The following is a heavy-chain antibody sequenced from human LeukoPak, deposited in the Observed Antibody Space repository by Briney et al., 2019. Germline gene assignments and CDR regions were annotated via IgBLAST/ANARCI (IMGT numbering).Heavy chain of an antibody. CDR2: IYHSGST. CDR3: ARDGGGPPENWFDP. D-gene: IGHD3-16*01. J-gene: IGHJ5*02. Sequence: SETLSLTCTVSGYSISSGYYWGWIRQPPGKGLEWIGSIYHSGSTYYNPSLKSRVTISVDTSKNQFSLKLSSVTAADTAVYYCARDGGGPPENWFDPWGQGTLVTVSS. V-gene: IGHV4-38-2*02. CDR1: GYSISSGYY.